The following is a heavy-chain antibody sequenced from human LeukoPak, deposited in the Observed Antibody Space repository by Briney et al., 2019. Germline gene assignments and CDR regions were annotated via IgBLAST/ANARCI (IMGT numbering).Heavy chain of an antibody. CDR3: VRPGGYSGGSFGAFDI. Sequence: GGSLRLSCAASGFTFSSYSMNWVRQAPGQGLEWVSSISRSSSYIYYADSVKGRFTISRDKATNTTYLHMSSLRSEDTAVYYCVRPGGYSGGSFGAFDIWGQGTMVTVSS. V-gene: IGHV3-21*01. D-gene: IGHD1-26*01. J-gene: IGHJ3*02. CDR1: GFTFSSYS. CDR2: ISRSSSYI.